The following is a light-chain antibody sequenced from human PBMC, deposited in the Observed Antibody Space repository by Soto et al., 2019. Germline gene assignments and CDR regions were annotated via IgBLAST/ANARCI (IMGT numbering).Light chain of an antibody. V-gene: IGKV3D-15*01. CDR3: QQYNSYPQT. CDR2: GAS. CDR1: QSVSSN. Sequence: EIVMTQSPATLSVSPGERATLSCRASQSVSSNLAWYQQKPGQAPRLLIYGASTRATGIPARFGGSGSGTEFTLTISSLQPDDFATYYCQQYNSYPQTFGQGTKVEIK. J-gene: IGKJ1*01.